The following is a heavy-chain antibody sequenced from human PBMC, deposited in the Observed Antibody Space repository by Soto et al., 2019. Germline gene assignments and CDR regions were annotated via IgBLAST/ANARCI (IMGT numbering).Heavy chain of an antibody. Sequence: SENLSLACAVSGGSISRSNWWGWVRQPPGKGLEWIGEIYHSGSTNYNPSLKSRVTISVDKSKNQFSLKLSSVTAADTAVYYCARRYYDFWSGYSTPTPMDVWGQGTTVTVS. CDR3: ARRYYDFWSGYSTPTPMDV. J-gene: IGHJ6*02. D-gene: IGHD3-3*01. V-gene: IGHV4-4*02. CDR1: GGSISRSNW. CDR2: IYHSGST.